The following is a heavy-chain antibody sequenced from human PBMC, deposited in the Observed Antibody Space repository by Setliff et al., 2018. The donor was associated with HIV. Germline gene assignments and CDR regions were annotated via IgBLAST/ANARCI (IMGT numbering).Heavy chain of an antibody. J-gene: IGHJ5*02. CDR3: SNWNTTIDEDA. Sequence: PSETLSLTCAVYGGSVSGHYWSWFRQPPGKGLEWIGEITPSGATNYLPSLKSRVTMSLDTSKNQFSLKMTSVTAADTALYYCSNWNTTIDEDAWGQGTLVTVSS. CDR2: ITPSGAT. CDR1: GGSVSGHY. D-gene: IGHD5-18*01. V-gene: IGHV4-34*01.